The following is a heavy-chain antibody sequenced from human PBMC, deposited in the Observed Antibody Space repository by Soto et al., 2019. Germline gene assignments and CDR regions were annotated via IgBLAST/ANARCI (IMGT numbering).Heavy chain of an antibody. CDR1: GLTFSSYW. V-gene: IGHV3-7*01. J-gene: IGHJ6*02. Sequence: GGSLRLSCAASGLTFSSYWMNWVRQAPGKGLEWVANIKEDGSEKYYVDSVKGRFTISRDNVKNSLFLQMNSLRADDTAVYHSVSGHDMEVWGQGTTVTVSS. CDR2: IKEDGSEK. CDR3: VSGHDMEV. D-gene: IGHD1-1*01.